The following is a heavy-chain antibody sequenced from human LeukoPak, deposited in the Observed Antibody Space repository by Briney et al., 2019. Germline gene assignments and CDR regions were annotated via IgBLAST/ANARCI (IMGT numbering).Heavy chain of an antibody. D-gene: IGHD6-13*01. V-gene: IGHV3-21*01. J-gene: IGHJ3*02. Sequence: RAGGSLRFSCAASGFTFSSYSMNWVRQAQGKGVEWVSYISSSSSNIYYADPVKGRFTIARDNAKTSLYLQMNSLRAEDTAVYYCARPASSDAFDIWGQGTMVTVSS. CDR3: ARPASSDAFDI. CDR2: ISSSSSNI. CDR1: GFTFSSYS.